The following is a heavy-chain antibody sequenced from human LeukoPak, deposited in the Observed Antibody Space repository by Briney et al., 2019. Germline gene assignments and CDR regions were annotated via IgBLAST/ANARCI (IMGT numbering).Heavy chain of an antibody. V-gene: IGHV4-61*02. CDR2: IYRSGST. Sequence: SETLSLTCTVSGGSISNGSYYWTWIRQPAGKGLEYIGRIYRSGSTNYNPSLRSRVTISADTTKNQFSLKLSSVTAADTAVYYCARGAIVSLNSFDSWGQGTLVTVSS. J-gene: IGHJ4*02. D-gene: IGHD3-16*01. CDR1: GGSISNGSYY. CDR3: ARGAIVSLNSFDS.